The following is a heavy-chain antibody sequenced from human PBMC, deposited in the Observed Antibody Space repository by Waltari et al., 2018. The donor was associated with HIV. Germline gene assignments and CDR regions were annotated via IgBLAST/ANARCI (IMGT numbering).Heavy chain of an antibody. J-gene: IGHJ6*02. Sequence: VHLVESGGGVVQPGGSLRLSCSASGFSFENFAMSWVRHAPGTGPEWVSGNGGRGGNIYYADSVKGRFTISRDNSRNTLHLQMNSLRAEDTAVFYCVKDLWDIFYYYDSSGNRRDFYYGLDVWGQGTTVTVSS. D-gene: IGHD3-22*01. CDR1: GFSFENFA. CDR2: NGGRGGNI. V-gene: IGHV3-23*04. CDR3: VKDLWDIFYYYDSSGNRRDFYYGLDV.